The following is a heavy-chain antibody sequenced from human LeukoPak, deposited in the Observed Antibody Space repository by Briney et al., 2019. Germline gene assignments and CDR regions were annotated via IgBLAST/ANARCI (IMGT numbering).Heavy chain of an antibody. CDR2: ISGSGGGT. Sequence: PGGSLRLSCAASGFTVSSNYMSWVRQAPGKGLEWVAGISGSGGGTNYADSVKGRFTISRDNPKNTLYLQMNGLRAEDTAVYFCAERGVVIRVILVGFHKEAYYFDSWGQGALVTVSS. D-gene: IGHD3-22*01. J-gene: IGHJ4*02. CDR3: AERGVVIRVILVGFHKEAYYFDS. V-gene: IGHV3-23*01. CDR1: GFTVSSNY.